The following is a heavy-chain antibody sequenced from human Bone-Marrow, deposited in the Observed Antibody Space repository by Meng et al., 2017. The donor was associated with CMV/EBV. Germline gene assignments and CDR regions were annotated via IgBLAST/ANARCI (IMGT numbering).Heavy chain of an antibody. V-gene: IGHV3-11*01. CDR2: ISNNGSIK. CDR1: GFTFSDYY. Sequence: GESLKISCAASGFTFSDYYMSWIRQTPGKGLEWVSYISNNGSIKYYADSVKGRFTISRDNAKNSLYLQMNSLRAEDTAVYYCARDAVDIVLVQNTGAIDYWGQGTLVTVSS. CDR3: ARDAVDIVLVQNTGAIDY. D-gene: IGHD2-2*01. J-gene: IGHJ4*01.